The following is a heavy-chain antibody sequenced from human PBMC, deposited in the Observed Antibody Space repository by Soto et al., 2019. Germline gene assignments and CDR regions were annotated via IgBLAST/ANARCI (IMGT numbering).Heavy chain of an antibody. CDR2: ISTYNGDT. J-gene: IGHJ6*02. D-gene: IGHD1-26*01. CDR3: ARQGSWPYYYYGLDV. CDR1: GYTFTTSG. V-gene: IGHV1-18*01. Sequence: QVQLVQSGPEVKKPGASVKVSCEASGYTFTTSGISWVRQAPGQGFEWMGWISTYNGDTNSAQKFQGRVTMTADTSTGTVYMELMSLKSDDTAVYYCARQGSWPYYYYGLDVWGQGTTVTVSS.